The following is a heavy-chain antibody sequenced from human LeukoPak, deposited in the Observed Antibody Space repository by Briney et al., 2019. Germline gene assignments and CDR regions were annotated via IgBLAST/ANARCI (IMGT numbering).Heavy chain of an antibody. J-gene: IGHJ4*02. V-gene: IGHV3-23*01. Sequence: GGSLRLSCAASGFTFSDFAMTWVRQAPGKGLEWVSAVSSDGSTHYADSVKGRFTISRDNSKNTLYLQMDSVRAEDTAVYYCAKGHYHGSGSYWVWGQGTLVTVSS. CDR1: GFTFSDFA. CDR3: AKGHYHGSGSYWV. D-gene: IGHD3-10*01. CDR2: VSSDGST.